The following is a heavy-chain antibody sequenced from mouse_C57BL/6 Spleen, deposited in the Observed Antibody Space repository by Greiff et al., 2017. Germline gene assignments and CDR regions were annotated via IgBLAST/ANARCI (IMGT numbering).Heavy chain of an antibody. D-gene: IGHD1-1*01. J-gene: IGHJ2*01. Sequence: EVKLVESGGDLVKPGGSLKLSCAASGFTFSSYGMSWVRQTPDKRLEWVATISSGGSYTYYPDSVKGRFTISRDNAKNTLYLQMSSLKSEDTAMYYCARRTTVVDYWGQGTTLTVSS. CDR3: ARRTTVVDY. CDR2: ISSGGSYT. V-gene: IGHV5-6*02. CDR1: GFTFSSYG.